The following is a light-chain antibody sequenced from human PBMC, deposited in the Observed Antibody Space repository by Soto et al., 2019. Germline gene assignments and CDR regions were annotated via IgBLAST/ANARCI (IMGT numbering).Light chain of an antibody. Sequence: QSALTQPVSVSGSPGQSISISCTGTSSDVGGYNYVSWYQQHPGKAPKLMIYDVNNRPSGVSDRFSGSKSGNTASLTISGLQAEDEADYYCSSYTSSSTLVFGTGTKLTVL. V-gene: IGLV2-14*01. CDR1: SSDVGGYNY. CDR2: DVN. CDR3: SSYTSSSTLV. J-gene: IGLJ1*01.